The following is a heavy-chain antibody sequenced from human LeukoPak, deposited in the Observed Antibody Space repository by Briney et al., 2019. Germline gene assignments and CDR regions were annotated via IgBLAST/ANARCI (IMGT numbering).Heavy chain of an antibody. CDR3: AREGSDCSGYSCYDH. CDR2: IDTNTGKP. D-gene: IGHD2-15*01. CDR1: GYTFTSYV. Sequence: GASVKVSCKSSGYTFTSYVINWVRQAPGQGLEWVGWIDTNTGKPKFAPGFTGRFVFSLDTSVSTAYLQISSLKAEDTAVYYCAREGSDCSGYSCYDHWGQGTLVTVSS. J-gene: IGHJ4*02. V-gene: IGHV7-4-1*02.